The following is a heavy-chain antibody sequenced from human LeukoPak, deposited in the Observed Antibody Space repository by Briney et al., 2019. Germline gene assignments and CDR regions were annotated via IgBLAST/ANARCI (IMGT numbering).Heavy chain of an antibody. V-gene: IGHV1-2*02. CDR1: GYTFTGYY. D-gene: IGHD3-10*01. J-gene: IGHJ4*02. Sequence: ASVKVSCKASGYTFTGYYMHWVRQAPGQGLEWMGWINPNSGGTNYAQKFQGRVTMTRDTSISTAYMELSRLRSDDTAVYYCARDPDYGSGSYYDYWGQGTLVTVSS. CDR3: ARDPDYGSGSYYDY. CDR2: INPNSGGT.